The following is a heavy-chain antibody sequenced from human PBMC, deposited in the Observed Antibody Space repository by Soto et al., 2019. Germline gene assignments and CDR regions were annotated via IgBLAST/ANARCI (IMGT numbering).Heavy chain of an antibody. Sequence: QPGGSLRLSCAGSGFTFSSYDMHWVRQAPGKGLEWVAVISYDGSYKNYADSVKGRFTISRDNFKNMLFLEMNSLRPEDTAVYYCAKRDYGDGEYGMDVWGQGTTVTVSS. CDR2: ISYDGSYK. CDR1: GFTFSSYD. CDR3: AKRDYGDGEYGMDV. V-gene: IGHV3-30*18. D-gene: IGHD4-17*01. J-gene: IGHJ6*02.